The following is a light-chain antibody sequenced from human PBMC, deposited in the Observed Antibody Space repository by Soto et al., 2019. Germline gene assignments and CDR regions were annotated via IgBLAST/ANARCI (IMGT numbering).Light chain of an antibody. J-gene: IGKJ1*01. CDR3: QQYSNWPPWT. CDR1: QSVSFN. V-gene: IGKV3-15*01. Sequence: ETVMTQSPATLSVSPGERVTLSCRASQSVSFNLAWYQQKPGQAPRLLISSASARGTGVPPRFSGTGSGTEFTLTISSLQSEDFGVYYCQQYSNWPPWTFGQGTKVEIK. CDR2: SAS.